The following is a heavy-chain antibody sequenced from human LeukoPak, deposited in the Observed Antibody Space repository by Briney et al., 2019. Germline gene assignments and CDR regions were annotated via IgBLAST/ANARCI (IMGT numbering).Heavy chain of an antibody. J-gene: IGHJ4*02. V-gene: IGHV1-2*04. D-gene: IGHD3-10*01. Sequence: GASVNVSCKASGYTFTGYYIHWVRQAPGQGLEWMGWINPNSGGTNYAQKFQGWVTMTRDTSISTAYMELSRLRSDDTAMYYCARDAITMVRGVIGYWGQGTLVTVSS. CDR3: ARDAITMVRGVIGY. CDR2: INPNSGGT. CDR1: GYTFTGYY.